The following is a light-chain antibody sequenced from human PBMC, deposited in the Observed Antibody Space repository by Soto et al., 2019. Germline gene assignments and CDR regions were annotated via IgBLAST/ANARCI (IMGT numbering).Light chain of an antibody. V-gene: IGKV1-5*03. Sequence: DIQMTQSPSTLSASVGDRVTITCRASQSISSWLAWYQQKPGKAPKLLTYKASSLESGVPSRFSGGGSGTEFTLTLSSLQPDDFATYYCQQYNSYSLLTFGGGTKVDI. CDR3: QQYNSYSLLT. CDR2: KAS. J-gene: IGKJ4*01. CDR1: QSISSW.